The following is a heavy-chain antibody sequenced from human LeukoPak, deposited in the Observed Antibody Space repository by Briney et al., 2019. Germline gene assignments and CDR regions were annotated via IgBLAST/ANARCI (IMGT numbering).Heavy chain of an antibody. CDR2: ISSSSSTI. D-gene: IGHD2-15*01. CDR3: AKGTTILPGVFDY. V-gene: IGHV3-48*01. J-gene: IGHJ4*02. CDR1: GFTFSSYS. Sequence: PGGSLRLSCAASGFTFSSYSMNWVRQAPGKGLEWVSFISSSSSTIYYADSVKGRFTISRDNSKNTLYLQMNSLRAEDTAVYYCAKGTTILPGVFDYWGQGTLVTVSS.